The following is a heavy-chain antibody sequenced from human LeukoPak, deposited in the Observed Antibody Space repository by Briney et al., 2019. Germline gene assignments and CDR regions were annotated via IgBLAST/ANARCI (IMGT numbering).Heavy chain of an antibody. CDR1: GFTFSSYA. CDR2: ISGSGVNT. J-gene: IGHJ4*02. D-gene: IGHD6-13*01. V-gene: IGHV3-23*01. Sequence: GGSLRLSCAVSGFTFSSYAMNWVRQAPGKGLEWVSAISGSGVNTDHADSVKGRFTISRDNSKNTLYLQMNSLRVEDTAVYYCAKSFGPVIAAAGTGADWGQGTLVTVSS. CDR3: AKSFGPVIAAAGTGAD.